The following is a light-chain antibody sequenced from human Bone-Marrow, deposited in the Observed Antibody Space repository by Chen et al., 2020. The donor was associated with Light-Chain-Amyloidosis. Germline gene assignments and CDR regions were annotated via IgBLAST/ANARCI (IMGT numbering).Light chain of an antibody. CDR1: SSDVGSYNL. J-gene: IGLJ3*02. CDR3: CSYAGSSTLV. CDR2: EVN. Sequence: QSALTQPASVSGSPGQSITISCTGTSSDVGSYNLVSWYQQHPGKAPKFMIYEVNKRPSGVSNRFSGSKSGNTASLTISGLQAEDEAEYYCCSYAGSSTLVFGGGTKVTVL. V-gene: IGLV2-23*02.